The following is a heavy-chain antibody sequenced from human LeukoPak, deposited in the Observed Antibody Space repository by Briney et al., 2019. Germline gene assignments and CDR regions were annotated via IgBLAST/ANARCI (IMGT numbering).Heavy chain of an antibody. V-gene: IGHV3-7*04. CDR2: IKQGESER. CDR1: GFTFSSYR. CDR3: ARGDSSAFDI. J-gene: IGHJ3*02. Sequence: PGGSLRLSCAASGFTFSSYRVNWVRQAPGKGLEWVASIKQGESERYYVDSVNGRFTISGDNAKNSLYLQMNSLRAEDTAVYYCARGDSSAFDIWGQGTMVTVSS. D-gene: IGHD3-22*01.